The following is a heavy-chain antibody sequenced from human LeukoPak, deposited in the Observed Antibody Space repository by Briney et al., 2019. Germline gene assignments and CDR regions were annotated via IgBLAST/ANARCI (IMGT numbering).Heavy chain of an antibody. CDR3: AREGVGCSSTSCYGRYYYYGMDV. D-gene: IGHD2-2*01. Sequence: ASVKVSCKASGYTLSSYGISWVRQAPGQGLEWLGWIYSYNGNTLYAQKFQDRVTMTTDTSTSTTYMELRSLRSDDTAVYYCAREGVGCSSTSCYGRYYYYGMDVWGQGTTVTVSS. CDR1: GYTLSSYG. V-gene: IGHV1-18*01. CDR2: IYSYNGNT. J-gene: IGHJ6*02.